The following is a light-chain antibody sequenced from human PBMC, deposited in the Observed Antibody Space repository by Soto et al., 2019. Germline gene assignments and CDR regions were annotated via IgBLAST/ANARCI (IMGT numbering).Light chain of an antibody. J-gene: IGLJ2*01. CDR1: SSDVGAYTY. CDR2: EVS. V-gene: IGLV2-14*01. CDR3: SSYTTSNTLV. Sequence: QSALTQPASVSGSPGQSITISCTGTSSDVGAYTYVSWYQQHPGKAPKLMIFEVSDRPSGVSNPFSGSKSGNTASLTISGLQAEDAAVYYCSSYTTSNTLVFGGGTKLTVL.